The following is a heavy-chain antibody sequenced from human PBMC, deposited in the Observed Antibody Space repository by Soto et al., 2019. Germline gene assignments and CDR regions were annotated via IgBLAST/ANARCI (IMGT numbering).Heavy chain of an antibody. D-gene: IGHD3-22*01. Sequence: QVQLVQSGAGVKKPGSSVKVSCKASGGTFSSYAISWVRQAPGQGLEWMGGIIPIFGTANYAQKFQGRVTITADESTSTAYMELSSLRSEDTAVYYCTLYYYDSSGYYYRFDYWGQGTLVTVSS. CDR3: TLYYYDSSGYYYRFDY. J-gene: IGHJ4*02. CDR2: IIPIFGTA. V-gene: IGHV1-69*01. CDR1: GGTFSSYA.